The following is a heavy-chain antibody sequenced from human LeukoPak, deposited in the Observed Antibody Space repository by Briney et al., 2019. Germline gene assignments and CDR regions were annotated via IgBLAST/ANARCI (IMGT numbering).Heavy chain of an antibody. Sequence: SETLSLTCTVSGGSISSSGYYWGWIRQPPGKGLEWIGSFYYSGSTYYNPSLKSRVTISVDTSNNQFSLKLSSVTAADTAVYYCARVGFLEWLKGAFDIWGQGTMVTVSS. D-gene: IGHD3-3*01. V-gene: IGHV4-39*07. CDR1: GGSISSSGYY. J-gene: IGHJ3*02. CDR3: ARVGFLEWLKGAFDI. CDR2: FYYSGST.